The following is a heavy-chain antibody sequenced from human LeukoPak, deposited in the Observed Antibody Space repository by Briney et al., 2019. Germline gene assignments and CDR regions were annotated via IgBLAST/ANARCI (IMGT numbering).Heavy chain of an antibody. V-gene: IGHV3-21*01. Sequence: PGGSLRLSCAASGFTFSSYSMNWVRQAPGKGLEWVSSISSSSSYIYYADSVKGRFTISRDNAKNSLYLQMNSLRAEDTAVYYCARAGYSGYDYAPIKLDYWGQGTLSPSPQ. CDR2: ISSSSSYI. D-gene: IGHD5-12*01. J-gene: IGHJ4*02. CDR1: GFTFSSYS. CDR3: ARAGYSGYDYAPIKLDY.